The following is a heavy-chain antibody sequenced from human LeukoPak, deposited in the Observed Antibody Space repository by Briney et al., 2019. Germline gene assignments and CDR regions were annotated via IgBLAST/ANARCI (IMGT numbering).Heavy chain of an antibody. V-gene: IGHV4-59*11. D-gene: IGHD1-26*01. CDR2: ISSSGST. Sequence: SETLSLTCFVSGDSTSSHYWNWVRQPPGKGLEWIGYISSSGSTNYNPSLKSRVTVSIDTSKNQFSLNLSSVTAADTAVYYCARATLVGYFSYFYMDVWGKGTTVTFSS. J-gene: IGHJ6*03. CDR3: ARATLVGYFSYFYMDV. CDR1: GDSTSSHY.